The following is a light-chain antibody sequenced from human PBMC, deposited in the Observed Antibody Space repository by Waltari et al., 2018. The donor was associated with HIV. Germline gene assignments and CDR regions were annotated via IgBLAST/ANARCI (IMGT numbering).Light chain of an antibody. CDR2: RND. CDR3: GAWNGSPSGPV. CDR1: SSNIGAGYD. Sequence: QSVLTQPPSVSGAPGQRVTISCTGSSSNIGAGYDVHWYQQLPGTAPKRLIYRNDQRPSGVPDRFSGSKSGTSASLAISGLRSEDEAVYYCGAWNGSPSGPVFGGGTKLTVL. J-gene: IGLJ3*02. V-gene: IGLV1-40*01.